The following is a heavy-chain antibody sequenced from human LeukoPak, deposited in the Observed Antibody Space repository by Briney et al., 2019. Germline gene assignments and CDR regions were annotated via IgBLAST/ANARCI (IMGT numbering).Heavy chain of an antibody. Sequence: SETLSLTCTVSGSSISSYYWSWIRQPPGKGLEWIGYIYYSGSTNYNPSLKSRVTISVDTSKNQFSLKLSSVTAADTAVYSCARGAATAATPFDYWGQGTLVTVSS. V-gene: IGHV4-59*01. D-gene: IGHD2-2*02. CDR2: IYYSGST. CDR1: GSSISSYY. CDR3: ARGAATAATPFDY. J-gene: IGHJ4*02.